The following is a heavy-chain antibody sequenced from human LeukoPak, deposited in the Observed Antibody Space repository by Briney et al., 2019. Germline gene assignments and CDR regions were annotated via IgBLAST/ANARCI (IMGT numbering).Heavy chain of an antibody. CDR1: GGTFSSYA. D-gene: IGHD3-10*01. Sequence: SVKVSCKASGGTFSSYAISWVRQAPGQGLEWMGRIIPILGIANYAQKFQGRVTITADKSTSTAYMELSSLRSEDTAVYYCARDRSSLEVWFDPWGQGTLVTVSS. J-gene: IGHJ5*02. CDR3: ARDRSSLEVWFDP. V-gene: IGHV1-69*04. CDR2: IIPILGIA.